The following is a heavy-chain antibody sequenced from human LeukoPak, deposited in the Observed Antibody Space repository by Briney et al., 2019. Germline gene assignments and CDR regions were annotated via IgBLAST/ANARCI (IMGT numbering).Heavy chain of an antibody. D-gene: IGHD3-10*02. CDR3: AELGITMIGGV. J-gene: IGHJ6*04. V-gene: IGHV3-7*01. Sequence: GGSLRLSCAASGFTFSSYWMSWVRQAPGKGLEWVATIQQDGSQKYYVDSVKGRFTISRDNAKNSLYLQMNSLRAEDTAVYYCAELGITMIGGVWGKGTTVTISS. CDR1: GFTFSSYW. CDR2: IQQDGSQK.